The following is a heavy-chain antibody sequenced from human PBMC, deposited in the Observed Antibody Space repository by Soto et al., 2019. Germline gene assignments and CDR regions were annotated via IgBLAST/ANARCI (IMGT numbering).Heavy chain of an antibody. D-gene: IGHD3-3*01. CDR1: GYTFTSYD. CDR3: ARGSVYDFWSGYDHYYYYYYMDV. V-gene: IGHV1-8*01. CDR2: MNPNSGNT. J-gene: IGHJ6*03. Sequence: QVQLVQSGAEVKKPGASVKVSCKASGYTFTSYDINWVRQATGQGLEWMGWMNPNSGNTGYAQKFQGRVTMTRNTSISTAYMELSSLRSEDTAVYYCARGSVYDFWSGYDHYYYYYYMDVWGKGTTVTVS.